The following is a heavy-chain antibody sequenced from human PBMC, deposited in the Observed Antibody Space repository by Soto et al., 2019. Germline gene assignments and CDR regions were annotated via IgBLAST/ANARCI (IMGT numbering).Heavy chain of an antibody. J-gene: IGHJ4*02. Sequence: PSETLSLTCAVYGGSFSGYYWSWIRQPPGKGLEWIGEINHSGSTNYNPSLKSRVTISVDTSKNQFSLKLSSVTAADTAVYYCARRRVTIFGVVIIPFDYWGQGTLVTVSS. D-gene: IGHD3-3*01. CDR3: ARRRVTIFGVVIIPFDY. V-gene: IGHV4-34*01. CDR1: GGSFSGYY. CDR2: INHSGST.